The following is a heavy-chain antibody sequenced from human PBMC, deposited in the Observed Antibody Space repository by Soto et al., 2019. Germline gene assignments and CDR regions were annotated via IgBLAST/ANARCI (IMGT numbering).Heavy chain of an antibody. CDR1: GYTFTSYA. V-gene: IGHV1-3*01. CDR3: ARDPHCSSPSCYYYYYSGMDV. Sequence: ASVKVSCKASGYTFTSYAMHWVRQAPGQRLEWMGWINAIFGNTKYSQKFQGRVTITTDASASTAYMELSSLRSEDTAVYYCARDPHCSSPSCYYYYYSGMDVWGQGTTVTVSS. D-gene: IGHD2-2*01. CDR2: INAIFGNT. J-gene: IGHJ6*02.